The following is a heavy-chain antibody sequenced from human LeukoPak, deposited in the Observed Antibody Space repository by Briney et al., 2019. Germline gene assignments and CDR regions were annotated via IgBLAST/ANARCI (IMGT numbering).Heavy chain of an antibody. CDR3: AKSNTAMVTPSLNYFDY. J-gene: IGHJ4*02. V-gene: IGHV3-23*01. CDR2: ISGSGGST. Sequence: PGGSLRLSCAASGFTFSSYAMSWVRQAPGKGREWVSAISGSGGSTYYADSVKGRFTISRDNSKNTLYLQMNSLRAEDTAVYYCAKSNTAMVTPSLNYFDYWGQGTLVTVSS. D-gene: IGHD5-18*01. CDR1: GFTFSSYA.